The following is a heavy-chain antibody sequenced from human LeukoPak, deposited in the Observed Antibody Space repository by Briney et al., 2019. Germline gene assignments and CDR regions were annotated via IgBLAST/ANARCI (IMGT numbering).Heavy chain of an antibody. CDR3: ARVLYSGSEYYYYYYMDV. Sequence: GASVKVSCKASGGTFSSYAISWVRQAPGQGLEWMGGIIPIFGTANYAQKFQGRVTITADKSTSTAYMELSSLRSEDTAVYYCARVLYSGSEYYYYYYMDVWGKGTTVTVSS. V-gene: IGHV1-69*06. D-gene: IGHD1-26*01. J-gene: IGHJ6*03. CDR2: IIPIFGTA. CDR1: GGTFSSYA.